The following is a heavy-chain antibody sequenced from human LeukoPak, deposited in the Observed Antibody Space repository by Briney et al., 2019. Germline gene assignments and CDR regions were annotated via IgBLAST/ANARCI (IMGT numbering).Heavy chain of an antibody. CDR1: GFTFSSYS. CDR3: ARGVGYSYGFDY. Sequence: KTGGSLRLSCAASGFTFSSYSMNWVRQAPGKGLEWVSSISSSSSSYIYYADSVKGRFTISRDNAKNSLYLQMNSLRAEDTAVCYCARGVGYSYGFDYWGQGTLVTVSS. V-gene: IGHV3-21*04. D-gene: IGHD5-18*01. J-gene: IGHJ4*02. CDR2: ISSSSSSYI.